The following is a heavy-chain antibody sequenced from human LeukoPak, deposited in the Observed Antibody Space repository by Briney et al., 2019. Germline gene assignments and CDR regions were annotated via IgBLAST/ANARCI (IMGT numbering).Heavy chain of an antibody. CDR2: IIPIFGTA. CDR1: GGTFSSYA. V-gene: IGHV1-69*13. D-gene: IGHD2-2*03. J-gene: IGHJ5*02. Sequence: GASVKVSCKASGGTFSSYAISWVRQAPGQGLEWMGGIIPIFGTANYAQKFQGRVTITADESTSTAYMELSSLRSEDTAVYYCARTILDIVVVPAAIGWFDPWGQGTLVTVSS. CDR3: ARTILDIVVVPAAIGWFDP.